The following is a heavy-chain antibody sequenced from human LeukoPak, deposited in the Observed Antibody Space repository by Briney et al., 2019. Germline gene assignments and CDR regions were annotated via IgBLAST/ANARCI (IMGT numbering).Heavy chain of an antibody. D-gene: IGHD4-23*01. CDR2: IYYSGST. J-gene: IGHJ4*02. CDR1: GGSISSNSYY. CDR3: ARYGGQSEFDY. V-gene: IGHV4-39*01. Sequence: PSETLSLTCTVSGGSISSNSYYWGWIRQSSGKGLEWIGSIYYSGSTYYNPSLKSRVTISVDTSKNQFSLKLSSVTAADTAVYYCARYGGQSEFDYWGQGTLVTVSS.